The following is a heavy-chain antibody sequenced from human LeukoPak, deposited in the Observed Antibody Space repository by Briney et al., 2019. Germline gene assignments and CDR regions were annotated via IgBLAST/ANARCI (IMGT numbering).Heavy chain of an antibody. V-gene: IGHV4-30-2*01. CDR1: GGSISSGGYY. CDR3: ARGRYCGGDCYHFDY. CDR2: IYHSGST. D-gene: IGHD2-21*01. Sequence: SETLSLTCTVSGGSISSGGYYWSWIRQPPGKGLEWIGYIYHSGSTYYNPSLKSRVTISVDRSKNQFSLKLSSVTAADTAVYYCARGRYCGGDCYHFDYWGQGTLVTVSS. J-gene: IGHJ4*02.